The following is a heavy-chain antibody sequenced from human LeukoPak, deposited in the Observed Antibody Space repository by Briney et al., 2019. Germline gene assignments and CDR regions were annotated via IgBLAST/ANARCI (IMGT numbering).Heavy chain of an antibody. D-gene: IGHD2-21*01. J-gene: IGHJ5*02. CDR1: RFTFSTSW. Sequence: GGSLRLSCVASRFTFSTSWMTWVRQAPGKGLEFVAGIKYDGTMESYVDSVNGRFTISRDNAKNSLYLQMNSLRVDDTAVYYCARDLDWPGPWGQGTLVTVSS. CDR3: ARDLDWPGP. CDR2: IKYDGTME. V-gene: IGHV3-7*03.